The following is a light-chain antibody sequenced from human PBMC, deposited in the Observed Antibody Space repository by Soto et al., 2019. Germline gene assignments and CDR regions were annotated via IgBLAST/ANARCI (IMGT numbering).Light chain of an antibody. V-gene: IGLV1-40*01. CDR2: GNS. J-gene: IGLJ2*01. CDR1: SSNIGAGYD. CDR3: QSYDSSLSGLL. Sequence: QPVLTQAPSVSGAPGQRVTISCTGSSSNIGAGYDVHWYQQLPGTAPKLLIYGNSNRPSGVPDRFSGSKSGTSASLAITGLQAEDEADYYCQSYDSSLSGLLFGGGTQLTVL.